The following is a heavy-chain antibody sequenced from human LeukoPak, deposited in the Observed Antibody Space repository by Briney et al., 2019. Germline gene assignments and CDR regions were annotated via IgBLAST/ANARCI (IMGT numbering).Heavy chain of an antibody. J-gene: IGHJ4*02. CDR1: GFTFSSYS. CDR2: ISSSSRTI. CDR3: ARTGDGDY. V-gene: IGHV3-48*04. D-gene: IGHD5-24*01. Sequence: QPGESLRLSCAASGFTFSSYSMNWVRQAPGKGLEWISYISSSSRTIYYADSVKGRFTISRDNAKNSLYLQMNSLRAEDTAVYYCARTGDGDYWGQGTLVTVSS.